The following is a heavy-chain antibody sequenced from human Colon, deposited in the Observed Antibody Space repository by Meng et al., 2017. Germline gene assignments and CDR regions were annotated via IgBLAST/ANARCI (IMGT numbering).Heavy chain of an antibody. Sequence: VQLQESGPGLVRPSETLSLTCTVSGGSVISNSYYWSWIRRPPGKGLEWIGFIYYSGSTNYNPSLKSRVTISVDTSKNQFSLKVSSVTAADTAVYYCARDSGYDKNWFDPWGQGTLVTVSS. J-gene: IGHJ5*02. D-gene: IGHD5-12*01. CDR1: GGSVISNSYY. CDR2: IYYSGST. CDR3: ARDSGYDKNWFDP. V-gene: IGHV4-61*01.